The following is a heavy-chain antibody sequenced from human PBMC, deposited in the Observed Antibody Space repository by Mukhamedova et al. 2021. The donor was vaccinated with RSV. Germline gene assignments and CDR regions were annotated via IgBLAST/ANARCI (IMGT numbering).Heavy chain of an antibody. CDR2: T. V-gene: IGHV5-10-1*01. Sequence: TNYSPSFQGHVTIPADKSISTAYLQWNTLQASDSAMYYCARHRRLDGFDIWGHGTMVTVSS. CDR3: ARHRRLDGFDI. J-gene: IGHJ3*02.